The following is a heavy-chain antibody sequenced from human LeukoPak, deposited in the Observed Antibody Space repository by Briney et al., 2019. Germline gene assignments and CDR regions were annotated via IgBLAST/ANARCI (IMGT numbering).Heavy chain of an antibody. V-gene: IGHV4-34*01. D-gene: IGHD3-9*01. CDR2: IYYSGST. CDR3: ARLSAALRYFDWPKGPLDY. CDR1: GGSFSGYY. J-gene: IGHJ4*02. Sequence: PSETLSLTCAVYGGSFSGYYWSWIRQPPGKGLEWIGSIYYSGSTYYNPSLKSRVTISVDTSKNQFSLKLSSVTAADTAVYYCARLSAALRYFDWPKGPLDYWGQGTLVTVSS.